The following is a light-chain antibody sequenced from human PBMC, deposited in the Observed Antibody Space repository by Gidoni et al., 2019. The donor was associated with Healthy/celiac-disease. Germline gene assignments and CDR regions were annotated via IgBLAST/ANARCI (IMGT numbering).Light chain of an antibody. Sequence: QSALTHPASVSASPGQSITISCTGTSSDIGAYNYVSWYQQHPGKAPKLMMYYVSDRPSGVSDRFSGSKSGNTASLTISGLQAEDEADYYCSSYTTRSTLVFGGGTKLTVL. V-gene: IGLV2-14*03. CDR2: YVS. J-gene: IGLJ2*01. CDR3: SSYTTRSTLV. CDR1: SSDIGAYNY.